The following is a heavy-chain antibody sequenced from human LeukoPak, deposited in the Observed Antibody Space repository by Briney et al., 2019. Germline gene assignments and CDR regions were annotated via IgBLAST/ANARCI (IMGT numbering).Heavy chain of an antibody. CDR3: ARCDFWSGYYRDYYYYGMDV. Sequence: PGGSLRLSCAASGFTFSSYWMSWVRQAPGKGLEWVANIKQDGSEKYYVDSVKGRFTISRDNAKNSLYLQMNSLRAEDTAVYYCARCDFWSGYYRDYYYYGMDVWSQGTTVTVSS. CDR2: IKQDGSEK. CDR1: GFTFSSYW. V-gene: IGHV3-7*01. D-gene: IGHD3-3*01. J-gene: IGHJ6*02.